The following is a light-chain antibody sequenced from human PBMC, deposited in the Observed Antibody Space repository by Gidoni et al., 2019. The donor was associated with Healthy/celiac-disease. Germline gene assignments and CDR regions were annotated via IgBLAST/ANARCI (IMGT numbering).Light chain of an antibody. Sequence: THPFTGGSSNIGAVYDVHWDQQLPGTAPKLLIYGNSNRPSGVPDRFSGSKSGTSASLAITGLQAEDEADYYCQSYDSSLSGSVFGGGTKLTVL. V-gene: IGLV1-40*01. J-gene: IGLJ2*01. CDR2: GNS. CDR3: QSYDSSLSGSV. CDR1: SSNIGAVYD.